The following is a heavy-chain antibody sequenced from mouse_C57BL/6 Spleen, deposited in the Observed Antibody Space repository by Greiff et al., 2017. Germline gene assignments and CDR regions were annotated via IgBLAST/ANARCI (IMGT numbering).Heavy chain of an antibody. CDR3: VEAPQYIDV. J-gene: IGHJ1*03. CDR1: GYAFSSSW. V-gene: IGHV1-82*01. Sequence: VQLQQSGPELVKPGASVKISCKASGYAFSSSWMNWVKQRPGKGLEWIGRIYPGDGDTNYNGKFKGKATLTADKSSSTAYMQLSSLTSEDSAVYFCVEAPQYIDVWGTGTTVTVSS. CDR2: IYPGDGDT.